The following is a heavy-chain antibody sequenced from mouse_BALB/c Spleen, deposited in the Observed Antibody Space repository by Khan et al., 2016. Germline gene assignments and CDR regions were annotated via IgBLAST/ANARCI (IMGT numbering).Heavy chain of an antibody. CDR2: IDPANGNT. V-gene: IGHV14-3*02. D-gene: IGHD2-3*01. CDR3: AQIYDGYYGFAY. Sequence: EVQLQESGAELVKPGASVKLSCTASGFNIKDTYMHWVKQRPEQGLEWIGRIDPANGNTKYDPKFQGKATITADTSSNTAYLQLSSPTSEDTAVYYCAQIYDGYYGFAYWGQGTLVTVSA. CDR1: GFNIKDTY. J-gene: IGHJ3*01.